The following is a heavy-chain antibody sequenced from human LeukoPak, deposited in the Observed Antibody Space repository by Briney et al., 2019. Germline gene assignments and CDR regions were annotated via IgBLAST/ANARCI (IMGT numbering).Heavy chain of an antibody. V-gene: IGHV3-53*01. CDR2: IYSGGST. D-gene: IGHD3-10*01. CDR1: GFTVSSNY. CDR3: ARAKYYYGSGSYYFDY. Sequence: PGGSLRLSCAASGFTVSSNYMSWVRQAPGKGLEWVSVIYSGGSTYYADSVKGRFTISRDNSKNTLYLQMNSLGAEDTAVYYCARAKYYYGSGSYYFDYWGQGTLVTVSS. J-gene: IGHJ4*02.